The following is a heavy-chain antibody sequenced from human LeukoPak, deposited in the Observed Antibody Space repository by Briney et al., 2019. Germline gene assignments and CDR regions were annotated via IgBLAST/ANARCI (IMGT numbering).Heavy chain of an antibody. V-gene: IGHV1-69*13. J-gene: IGHJ4*02. D-gene: IGHD2-15*01. Sequence: EASVKVSFTASGGTFSSYAISWVRQAPGQGLEWMGGIIPIFGTANYAQKFQGRVTITADESTSTAYMELSSLRSEDTAVYYCAKESVVGVTSYWGQGTLVTVSS. CDR2: IIPIFGTA. CDR3: AKESVVGVTSY. CDR1: GGTFSSYA.